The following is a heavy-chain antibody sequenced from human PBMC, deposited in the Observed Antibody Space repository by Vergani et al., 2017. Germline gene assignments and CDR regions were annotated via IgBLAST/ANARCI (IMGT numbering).Heavy chain of an antibody. D-gene: IGHD2-2*01. V-gene: IGHV3-23*04. CDR1: GFTFDDYA. CDR3: AKGGDIVVVPAAVNWFDP. CDR2: ISGSGGST. J-gene: IGHJ5*02. Sequence: EVQLVESGGGLVQPGRSLRLSCAASGFTFDDYAMHWVRQAPGKGLEWVSGISGSGGSTYYADPVKGRFTISRDNSKNTLYLQMNSLRAEDTAVYYCAKGGDIVVVPAAVNWFDPWGQGTLVTVSS.